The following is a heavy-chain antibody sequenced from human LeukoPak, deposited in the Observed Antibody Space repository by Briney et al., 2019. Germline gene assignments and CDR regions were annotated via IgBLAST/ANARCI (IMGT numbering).Heavy chain of an antibody. J-gene: IGHJ4*02. CDR3: ASSPLITMIVGH. V-gene: IGHV1-45*02. CDR1: GYTFTSYG. Sequence: TWASVKVSCKASGYTFTSYGISWARQAPGQALEWMGWITPFNGNTNYAQKFQDRVTITRDRSMSTAYMELSSLRSEDTAMYYCASSPLITMIVGHWGQGTLVTVSS. CDR2: ITPFNGNT. D-gene: IGHD3-22*01.